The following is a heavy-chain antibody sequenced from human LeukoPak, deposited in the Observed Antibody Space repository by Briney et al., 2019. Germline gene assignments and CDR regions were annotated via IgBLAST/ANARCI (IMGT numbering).Heavy chain of an antibody. D-gene: IGHD6-13*01. J-gene: IGHJ6*02. CDR1: GFTVSSNF. CDR3: ARDLWGSSWSPYGMDV. Sequence: GGSLRLSCAASGFTVSSNFMSWVRQAPGKGLEWVSVIYSGGSTYYADSVKGRFTISRDNSKNTLFLQMNSLRVEDTAVYYCARDLWGSSWSPYGMDVWGQGTTVTVSS. CDR2: IYSGGST. V-gene: IGHV3-53*01.